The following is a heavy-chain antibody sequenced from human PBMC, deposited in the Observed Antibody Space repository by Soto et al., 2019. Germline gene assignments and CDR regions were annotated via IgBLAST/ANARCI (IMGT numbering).Heavy chain of an antibody. J-gene: IGHJ6*02. CDR1: GMRFTNAW. Sequence: EVHLVESGGGLVRPGGSLRLSCAASGMRFTNAWMNWVRQAPGKGLEWVGRIRSKTDAGTTDYAAPVKGRFTISRDDSQSTVYLQINSLTTEDTAVYYCATDTFGTDHRLSYAMDVWGLGTTVTVSS. V-gene: IGHV3-15*05. CDR3: ATDTFGTDHRLSYAMDV. D-gene: IGHD3-10*01. CDR2: IRSKTDAGTT.